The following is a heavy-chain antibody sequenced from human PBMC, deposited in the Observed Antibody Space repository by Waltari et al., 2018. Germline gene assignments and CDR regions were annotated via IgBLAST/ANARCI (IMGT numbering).Heavy chain of an antibody. D-gene: IGHD4-17*01. CDR1: GGSISSHY. CDR2: IYYSGST. V-gene: IGHV4-59*11. J-gene: IGHJ5*02. CDR3: ARGAYGDVRGGWFDP. Sequence: QVQLQESGPGLVKPSETLSLTCTVSGGSISSHYWRWIRQPPGKGLEWIGYIYYSGSTNYNPSLKSRVTISVDTSKNQFSLKLSSVTAADTAVYYCARGAYGDVRGGWFDPWGQGTLVTVSS.